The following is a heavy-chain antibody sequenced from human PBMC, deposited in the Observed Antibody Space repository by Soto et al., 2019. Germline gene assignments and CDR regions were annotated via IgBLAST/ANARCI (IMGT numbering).Heavy chain of an antibody. CDR1: GGSISSSSYY. Sequence: QLQLQESGPGLVKPSETLSLTCTVSGGSISSSSYYWGWIRQPPGKGLEWIGSIYYSGSTYYNPSLKSRVTISVDTSKNQFSLKLSSVTAADTAVYYCAREAMIVSYYYYYGMDVWGQGTTVTVSS. CDR2: IYYSGST. V-gene: IGHV4-39*02. D-gene: IGHD3-22*01. J-gene: IGHJ6*02. CDR3: AREAMIVSYYYYYGMDV.